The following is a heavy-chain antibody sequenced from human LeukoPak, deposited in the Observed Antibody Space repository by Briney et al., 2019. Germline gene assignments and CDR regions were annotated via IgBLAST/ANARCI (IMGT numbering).Heavy chain of an antibody. Sequence: PSQTLSLTCTVSGASISSGSYYWTWIRQPAGKGLEWIGRMHSSGRTSYSPSLKSRVTISVDTSKNQFSLKLSSVTAADTAVYYCARDYGGYYTGDGYFDYWGQGTLVTVSS. CDR1: GASISSGSYY. J-gene: IGHJ4*02. CDR3: ARDYGGYYTGDGYFDY. D-gene: IGHD3-22*01. V-gene: IGHV4-61*02. CDR2: MHSSGRT.